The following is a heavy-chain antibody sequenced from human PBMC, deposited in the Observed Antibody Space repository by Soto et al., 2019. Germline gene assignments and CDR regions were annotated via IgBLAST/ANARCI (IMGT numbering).Heavy chain of an antibody. D-gene: IGHD4-4*01. J-gene: IGHJ5*02. CDR1: GFSLSNYA. Sequence: EVHLLVXGGGSVXXXXSLRLSCAASGFSLSNYAMSWVRQAPGTGLEWVSAIDSGGGSTYYAASVKGRFSIXXXXXMXXXXXQMNSLRAEDTAIYYCTKEHSNYPDNWFDPWGQGTLVTVSS. V-gene: IGHV3-23*01. CDR3: TKEHSNYPDNWFDP. CDR2: IDSGGGST.